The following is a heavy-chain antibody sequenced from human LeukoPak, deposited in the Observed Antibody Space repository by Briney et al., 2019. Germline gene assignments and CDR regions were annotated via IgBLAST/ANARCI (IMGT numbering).Heavy chain of an antibody. Sequence: GGSLRLSCAASGFTFSSYAMSWVRQAPGKGLEWVAVISYDGRNIHYPDSVKGRFTISRDISTDTLWLQMDSLRTEGTAVYYCAKGPLRGTAAAIDYWGQGTLVTVSS. CDR1: GFTFSSYA. CDR2: ISYDGRNI. D-gene: IGHD2-2*01. CDR3: AKGPLRGTAAAIDY. J-gene: IGHJ4*02. V-gene: IGHV3-30*18.